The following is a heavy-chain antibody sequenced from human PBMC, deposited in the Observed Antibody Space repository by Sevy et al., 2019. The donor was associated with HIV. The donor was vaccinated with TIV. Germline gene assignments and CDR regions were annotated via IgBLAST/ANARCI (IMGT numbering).Heavy chain of an antibody. V-gene: IGHV5-51*01. D-gene: IGHD5-12*01. J-gene: IGHJ6*02. CDR1: GYTLTHYW. CDR3: ARLNGFEPYSYYALDV. Sequence: GGSLRLSCEGSGYTLTHYWIAWVRQIPGKGLEWMGIIYPGDPAPTYSPSFQGRVTISADKSINIAYLQWSRLRASDTAIYYCARLNGFEPYSYYALDVWGQGPTVTVSS. CDR2: IYPGDPAP.